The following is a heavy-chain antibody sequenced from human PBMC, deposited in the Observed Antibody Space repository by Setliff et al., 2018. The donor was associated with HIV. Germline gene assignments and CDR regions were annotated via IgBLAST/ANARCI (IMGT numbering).Heavy chain of an antibody. J-gene: IGHJ3*02. V-gene: IGHV4-59*01. CDR3: ARDRDYGGNRDAFDI. CDR2: VYLSGSI. CDR1: GGSISNDH. Sequence: SETLSLTCTVSGGSISNDHWGWVRQPPGKGLEWIGFVYLSGSITYNPSLKSRVTISIDRSKNEFSLKLSSVTAADTALYYCARDRDYGGNRDAFDIWGQGIMVTVSS. D-gene: IGHD4-17*01.